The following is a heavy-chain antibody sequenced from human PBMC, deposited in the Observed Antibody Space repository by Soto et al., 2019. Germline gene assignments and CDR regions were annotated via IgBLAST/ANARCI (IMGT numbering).Heavy chain of an antibody. CDR1: GGSISSSSYY. Sequence: SETLSLTCTVSGGSISSSSYYWGWIRQPPGKGLEWIGTMYYSGSTHYNPSLKSRVTKSVDTSRNQFSLKLKSVTAADTAVYYCVGGSGYYPVEYWGQGTLVTVSS. CDR2: MYYSGST. CDR3: VGGSGYYPVEY. D-gene: IGHD3-3*01. J-gene: IGHJ4*02. V-gene: IGHV4-39*01.